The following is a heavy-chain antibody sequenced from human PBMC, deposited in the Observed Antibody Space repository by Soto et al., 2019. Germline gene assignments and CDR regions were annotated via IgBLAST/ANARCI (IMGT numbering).Heavy chain of an antibody. J-gene: IGHJ4*02. CDR2: ISYDGSNK. CDR1: GFTFSSYG. D-gene: IGHD3-10*01. Sequence: QVQLVESGGGVVQPGRSLRLSCAASGFTFSSYGMHWVRQAPGKGLEWVAVISYDGSNKYYADSVKGRFTISRDNSKNTLYLQMNSLRAEATAVYYCATPLGSGSSAGEIDCWGQGTLVTVSS. CDR3: ATPLGSGSSAGEIDC. V-gene: IGHV3-30*03.